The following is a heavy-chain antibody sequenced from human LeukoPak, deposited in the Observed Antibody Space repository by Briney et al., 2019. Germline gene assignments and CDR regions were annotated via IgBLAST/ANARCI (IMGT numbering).Heavy chain of an antibody. D-gene: IGHD3-3*01. Sequence: PGGSLRLSCAASGFTVSSNYMSWVRQAPGKGLEWVSVIYSGGSTYYADSVKGRFTISRDNSKNTLYLQMNSLRAEDMAVYYCARTLYWSENGMDVWGQGTTVTVSS. J-gene: IGHJ6*02. CDR1: GFTVSSNY. V-gene: IGHV3-53*01. CDR3: ARTLYWSENGMDV. CDR2: IYSGGST.